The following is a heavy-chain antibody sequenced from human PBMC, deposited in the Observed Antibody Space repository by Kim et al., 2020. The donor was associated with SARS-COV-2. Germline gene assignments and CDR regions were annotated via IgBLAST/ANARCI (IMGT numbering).Heavy chain of an antibody. Sequence: GESLKISCKGSGYTFSNYWIGWVRQMPGKGLEWMGIIYPGDSETRYSPSFQCQVTISADKSISTAFLQWSSLKASDTALYYCARRNQDLFHGMDVWGQGTTVTVSS. CDR1: GYTFSNYW. D-gene: IGHD3-10*01. V-gene: IGHV5-51*01. CDR3: ARRNQDLFHGMDV. CDR2: IYPGDSET. J-gene: IGHJ6*02.